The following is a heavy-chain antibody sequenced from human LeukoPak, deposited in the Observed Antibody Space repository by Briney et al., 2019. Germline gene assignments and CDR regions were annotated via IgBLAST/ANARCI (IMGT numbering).Heavy chain of an antibody. CDR3: ARHSVRQWLPEYYFDY. Sequence: SETLSLTCTGSGGSMSSYYWSWIRQPPGKGLEWIGYIYYSGSTNYNPSLKSRVTISLDTSKNQFSLKLSSVTAADTAVYYCARHSVRQWLPEYYFDYWGQGTLVTVSS. CDR2: IYYSGST. J-gene: IGHJ4*02. D-gene: IGHD6-19*01. CDR1: GGSMSSYY. V-gene: IGHV4-59*08.